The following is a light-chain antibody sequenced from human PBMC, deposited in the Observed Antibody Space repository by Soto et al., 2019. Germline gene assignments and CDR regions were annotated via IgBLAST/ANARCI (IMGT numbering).Light chain of an antibody. CDR2: GAS. V-gene: IGKV3-20*01. CDR3: QQYGSTPRIT. J-gene: IGKJ5*01. CDR1: QSVSSSY. Sequence: EIVLTQSPGTLSLSPGERATPSCRASQSVSSSYLAWYQQKPGQAPRLLLYGASSRATGIPDRFSGSGSGTDFTLTISRLEAEDLAVYYCQQYGSTPRITFGQGTRLEIK.